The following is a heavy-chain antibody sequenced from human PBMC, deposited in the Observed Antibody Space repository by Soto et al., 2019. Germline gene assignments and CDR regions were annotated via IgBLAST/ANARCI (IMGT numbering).Heavy chain of an antibody. CDR1: GGTFSSYA. CDR2: IIPIFGRA. D-gene: IGHD3-10*01. Sequence: QVQLVQSGAEVKKPGSSVKVSCKASGGTFSSYAISWVRQAPGQGLEWMGGIIPIFGRANYAQKFQGRVTITADESTSTAYMELSRLRSEDTAVYYCARRIRGFGESRDYYGMDVWGQGTTVTVSS. CDR3: ARRIRGFGESRDYYGMDV. J-gene: IGHJ6*02. V-gene: IGHV1-69*01.